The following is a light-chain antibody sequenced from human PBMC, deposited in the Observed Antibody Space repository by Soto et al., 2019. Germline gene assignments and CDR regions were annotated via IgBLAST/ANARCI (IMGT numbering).Light chain of an antibody. CDR3: QQSNSTPLT. V-gene: IGKV1-39*01. Sequence: DIQMTQSPSSLSASVGDRVTITCRASQSISSYLNWYQQKPGKAPKLLIYAASSLQSGVTSRFSGSGSGTDFTLTISSLHPEDFATYYCQQSNSTPLTFGGGTKVEIK. CDR1: QSISSY. J-gene: IGKJ4*01. CDR2: AAS.